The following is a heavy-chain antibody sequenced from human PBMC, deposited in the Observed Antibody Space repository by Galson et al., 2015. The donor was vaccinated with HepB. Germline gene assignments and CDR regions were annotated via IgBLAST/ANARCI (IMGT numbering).Heavy chain of an antibody. Sequence: ETLSLTCTVSGGSISSSSYYWGWIRQPPGKGLEWIGSIYYSGSTYYNPSLKSRVTISVDTSKNQFSLKLSSVTAADTAVYYCARDRGEGMVRGVKRGYFDYWGQGTLVTVSS. CDR2: IYYSGST. CDR1: GGSISSSSYY. CDR3: ARDRGEGMVRGVKRGYFDY. V-gene: IGHV4-39*07. J-gene: IGHJ4*02. D-gene: IGHD3-10*01.